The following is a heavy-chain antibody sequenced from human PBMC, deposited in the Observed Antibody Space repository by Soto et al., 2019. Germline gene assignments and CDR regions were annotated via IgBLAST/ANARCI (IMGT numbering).Heavy chain of an antibody. CDR1: CGSFSGYY. D-gene: IGHD6-13*01. Sequence: SETLSLTCAFYCGSFSGYYWSWIRQPPGKGLEWIGEINHSGSTNYNPSLKSRVTISVDTSKNQFSLKLSSVTAADTAVYYCARGIYSSSRWYNWFDPWGQGTLVTVSS. CDR2: INHSGST. V-gene: IGHV4-34*01. CDR3: ARGIYSSSRWYNWFDP. J-gene: IGHJ5*02.